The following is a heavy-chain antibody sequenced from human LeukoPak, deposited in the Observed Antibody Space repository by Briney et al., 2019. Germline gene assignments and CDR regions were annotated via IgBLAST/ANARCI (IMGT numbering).Heavy chain of an antibody. CDR1: GDIVSSNSAA. CDR2: TYYRSKWYN. D-gene: IGHD3-9*01. CDR3: ARGLVLDY. V-gene: IGHV6-1*01. J-gene: IGHJ4*02. Sequence: SQTLSLTCAISGDIVSSNSAAWNWIRQSPSRGLEWLGRTYYRSKWYNDYAVSVKSRITINPDTSKNQFSLKLSSVTAADTAVYYCARGLVLDYWGQGTLVTVSS.